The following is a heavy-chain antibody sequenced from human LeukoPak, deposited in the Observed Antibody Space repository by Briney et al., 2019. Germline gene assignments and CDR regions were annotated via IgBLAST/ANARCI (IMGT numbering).Heavy chain of an antibody. CDR3: ATEWGYAFDI. Sequence: GGSLRLSCAASGFTFSSYAMSWVRQAPGKGLEWVSAIRGSGGITFYADSVKGRFTISRDNSKNTLYLQMNSLRAEDTAVYFCATEWGYAFDIWGEGTMVTVSS. CDR1: GFTFSSYA. D-gene: IGHD3-16*01. CDR2: IRGSGGIT. J-gene: IGHJ3*02. V-gene: IGHV3-23*01.